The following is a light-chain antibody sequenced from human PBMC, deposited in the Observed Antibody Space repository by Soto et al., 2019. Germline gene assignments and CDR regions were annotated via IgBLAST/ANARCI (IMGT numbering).Light chain of an antibody. CDR2: LGS. CDR3: MQALQSPWT. V-gene: IGKV2-28*01. Sequence: DIVMTQSPLILSVTPGEPASISCRSSQSLLYRNGYNYLDWYVQKPGQCPQLLINLGSDRASGVPDRFSGSGSGTDFTLKINRVEAEDVGVYYCMQALQSPWTFGQGTKVDIK. J-gene: IGKJ1*01. CDR1: QSLLYRNGYNY.